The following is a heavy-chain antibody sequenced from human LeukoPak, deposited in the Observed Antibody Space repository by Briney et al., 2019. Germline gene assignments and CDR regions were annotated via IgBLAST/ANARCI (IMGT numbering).Heavy chain of an antibody. CDR2: INPSGSST. D-gene: IGHD3-22*01. J-gene: IGHJ4*02. CDR1: GYTFTSYY. CDR3: ARGGYYDSSGYYPRGDYFDY. V-gene: IGHV1-46*01. Sequence: ASVKVSCKASGYTFTSYYMHWVRQAPGQGLEWMGIINPSGSSTSYAQKFQGRVTMTRDTSTSTVYMELSSLRSEDTAVYYCARGGYYDSSGYYPRGDYFDYWGQGTLVTVSS.